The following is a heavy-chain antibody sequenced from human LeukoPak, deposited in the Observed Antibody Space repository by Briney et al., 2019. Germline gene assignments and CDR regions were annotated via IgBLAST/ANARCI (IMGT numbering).Heavy chain of an antibody. CDR1: GYSFTSYW. D-gene: IGHD1-26*01. CDR2: IYPGDSDT. Sequence: GESLKISCKGSGYSFTSYWIGWVRQMPGKGLEWMGIIYPGDSDTRYSPSFQGQVTISADKSISTAYLQWSSLKASDTAMYYCARQERYSGNYSPQYYFDYWGQGTLVTVSS. V-gene: IGHV5-51*01. CDR3: ARQERYSGNYSPQYYFDY. J-gene: IGHJ4*02.